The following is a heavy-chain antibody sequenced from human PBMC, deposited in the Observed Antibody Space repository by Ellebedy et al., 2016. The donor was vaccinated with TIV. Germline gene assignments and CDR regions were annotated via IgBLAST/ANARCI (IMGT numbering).Heavy chain of an antibody. Sequence: PGGSLRLSCAASGFSFRSYWMTWVRQAPGKGLEWVANIYHGGSQQFYVDSVKGRFTISRDNAKNSLYLQMNSLRAEDTAVYYCARRGSYGDYAVQINSWFDRWGQGTPVTVSS. CDR1: GFSFRSYW. CDR3: ARRGSYGDYAVQINSWFDR. J-gene: IGHJ5*02. CDR2: IYHGGSQQ. V-gene: IGHV3-7*01. D-gene: IGHD4-17*01.